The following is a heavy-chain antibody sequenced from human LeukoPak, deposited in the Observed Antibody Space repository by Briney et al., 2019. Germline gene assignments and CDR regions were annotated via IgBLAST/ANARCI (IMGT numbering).Heavy chain of an antibody. CDR1: GFTFDDYA. CDR3: ARGMLSSAGYHWYYYMDV. CDR2: ISGDGGST. V-gene: IGHV3-43*02. J-gene: IGHJ6*03. Sequence: GGSLRLSCAASGFTFDDYAMHWVRQAPGKGLEWVSLISGDGGSTYYADSVKGRFTISRDNAKNTLYLQMNSLRGEDTAVYYCARGMLSSAGYHWYYYMDVWGKGAMVTVSS. D-gene: IGHD3-3*01.